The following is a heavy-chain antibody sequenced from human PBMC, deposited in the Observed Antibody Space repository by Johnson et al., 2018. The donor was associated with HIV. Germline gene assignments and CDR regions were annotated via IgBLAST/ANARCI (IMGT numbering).Heavy chain of an antibody. CDR2: INQDGSEK. J-gene: IGHJ3*02. V-gene: IGHV3-7*01. CDR3: AKETPSSGGTFDI. Sequence: VQLVESGGGLVQPGGSLRLSCAASGFTFSSYWMNWVRQAPGKGLEWVANINQDGSEKYYVDSVKGRFIISRDNSKNTLFLQMNSLRAEDTAVYYCAKETPSSGGTFDIWGQGTMVTVSS. D-gene: IGHD6-25*01. CDR1: GFTFSSYW.